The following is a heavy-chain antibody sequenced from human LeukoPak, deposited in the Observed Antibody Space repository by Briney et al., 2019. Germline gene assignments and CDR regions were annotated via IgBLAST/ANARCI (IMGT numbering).Heavy chain of an antibody. CDR2: INHSGNT. Sequence: SETLSLTCAVYGGSFSGYYWNWIRQPPRKGLEWIGEINHSGNTNYNPSLKSRVTISVDTPKNQYSLKVSSVTAADTAVYYCARGRLVGDYYDSRNNWFDPWGQGTLVTVSS. CDR1: GGSFSGYY. D-gene: IGHD3-22*01. V-gene: IGHV4-34*01. CDR3: ARGRLVGDYYDSRNNWFDP. J-gene: IGHJ5*02.